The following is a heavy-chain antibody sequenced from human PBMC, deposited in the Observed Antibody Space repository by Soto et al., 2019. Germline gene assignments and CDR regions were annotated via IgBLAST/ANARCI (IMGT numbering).Heavy chain of an antibody. J-gene: IGHJ4*02. CDR3: ARIRPNYDSSGYLFDY. CDR1: GFSLSTSGMC. CDR2: IDWDDDK. Sequence: SGPTLVNPTQTLTLTCTFSGFSLSTSGMCVSWIRQPPGKALEWLARIDWDDDKYYSTSLKTRLTISKDTSKNQVVLTMTNMDPVDTATYYCARIRPNYDSSGYLFDYWGQGTLVTVSS. V-gene: IGHV2-70*11. D-gene: IGHD3-22*01.